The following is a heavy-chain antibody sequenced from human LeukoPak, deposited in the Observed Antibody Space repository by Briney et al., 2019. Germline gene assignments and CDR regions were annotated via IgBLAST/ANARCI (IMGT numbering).Heavy chain of an antibody. CDR2: VKQDGSVK. Sequence: PGGSLRLSCAASGFTFSSYEMNWVRQAPGKGLQWLANVKQDGSVKYYVDSVKGRFTISRDNAENSLHLQMNSLGADDTAVYYGARDYSATGSFDYWGQGTLVTVSS. V-gene: IGHV3-7*04. CDR3: ARDYSATGSFDY. CDR1: GFTFSSYE. D-gene: IGHD3-10*01. J-gene: IGHJ4*02.